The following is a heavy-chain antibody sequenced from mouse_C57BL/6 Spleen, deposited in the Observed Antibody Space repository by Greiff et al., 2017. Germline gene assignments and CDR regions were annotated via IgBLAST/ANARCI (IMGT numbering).Heavy chain of an antibody. CDR3: ASVNYSNYGAMDY. CDR1: GYSITSGYY. J-gene: IGHJ4*01. D-gene: IGHD2-5*01. Sequence: EVQLQQSGPGLVKPSQSLSLTCSVTGYSITSGYYWNWIRQFPGNKLEWMGYISYDGSNNYNPSLKNRISITRDTSKNQFFLKLNSVTTEDTATYYCASVNYSNYGAMDYWGQGTSVTVSS. CDR2: ISYDGSN. V-gene: IGHV3-6*01.